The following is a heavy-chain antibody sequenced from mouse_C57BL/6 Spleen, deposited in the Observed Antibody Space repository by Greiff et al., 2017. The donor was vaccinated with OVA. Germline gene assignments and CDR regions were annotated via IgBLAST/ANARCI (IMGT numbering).Heavy chain of an antibody. J-gene: IGHJ2*01. V-gene: IGHV1-26*01. D-gene: IGHD1-1*01. CDR2: INPNNGGT. Sequence: EVQLQQSGPELVKPGASVKISCKASGYTFTDYYMNWVKQSHGKSLEWIGDINPNNGGTSYNQKFKGTATLTVDKSSSTAYMELRSLTSEDSAVYYCARGGNYGSFDDWGQGTTLTVSS. CDR3: ARGGNYGSFDD. CDR1: GYTFTDYY.